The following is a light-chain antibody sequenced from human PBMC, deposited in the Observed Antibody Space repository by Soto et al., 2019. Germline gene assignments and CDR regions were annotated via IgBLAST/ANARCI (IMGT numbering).Light chain of an antibody. Sequence: DIQMTQSPSTLSASVGDRVTITCRASQSINSWLAWYQQKPGKAHKLLIYRASSLESGVPSRFSGSGSGTEFTLTISSLHPDDFSTYYCQHYNTYSGTFGPGPKVDIK. J-gene: IGKJ3*01. CDR2: RAS. V-gene: IGKV1-5*03. CDR3: QHYNTYSGT. CDR1: QSINSW.